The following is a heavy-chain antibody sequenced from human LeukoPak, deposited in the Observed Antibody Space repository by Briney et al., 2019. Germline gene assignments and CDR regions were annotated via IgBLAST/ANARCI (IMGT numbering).Heavy chain of an antibody. CDR1: GFIFSTFW. Sequence: GGSLRLSCAASGFIFSTFWMTWVRPAPGKGMEWVANIQADGSESHYVDSVKGRLTISRDNAKNSLYLQMSSLRAEDTAMYFCAKAGLLWFGESWMDVWGQGTTVTVSS. CDR3: AKAGLLWFGESWMDV. D-gene: IGHD3-10*01. CDR2: IQADGSES. J-gene: IGHJ6*02. V-gene: IGHV3-7*01.